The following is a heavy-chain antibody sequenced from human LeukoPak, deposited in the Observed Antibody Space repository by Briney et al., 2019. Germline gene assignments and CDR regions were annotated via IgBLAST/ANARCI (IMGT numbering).Heavy chain of an antibody. CDR3: ARGDGYNLLNY. D-gene: IGHD5-24*01. CDR2: INNDGSNT. V-gene: IGHV3-74*01. CDR1: GFTFSSYR. Sequence: PGGSLRLSCAASGFTFSSYRMHWVRQAPGKGLVWVSRINNDGSNTICADSVKGRFTISRDNAKNTLYLQMNSLRAEDTAVYYCARGDGYNLLNYWGQGTLVTVSS. J-gene: IGHJ4*02.